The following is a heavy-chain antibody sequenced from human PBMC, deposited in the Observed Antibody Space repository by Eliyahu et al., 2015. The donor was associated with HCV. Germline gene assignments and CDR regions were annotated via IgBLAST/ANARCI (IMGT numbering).Heavy chain of an antibody. CDR2: IKISSSTI. D-gene: IGHD4-23*01. CDR1: GFTFXXYN. J-gene: IGHJ4*02. V-gene: IGHV3-48*02. Sequence: EVQLVESGGGLVQPGGSLRLSCAASGFTFXXYNMNWVRQAPGKGLEWVSHIKISSSTIYYADSVKGRFTISRDNAKNSLYLQMNSLRDEDTAVYYCARDGYGANSAFGYFDYWGQGTLVTVSS. CDR3: ARDGYGANSAFGYFDY.